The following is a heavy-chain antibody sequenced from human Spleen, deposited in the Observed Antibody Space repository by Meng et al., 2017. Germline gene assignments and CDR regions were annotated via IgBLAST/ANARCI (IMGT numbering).Heavy chain of an antibody. D-gene: IGHD3-22*01. V-gene: IGHV4-34*01. J-gene: IGHJ1*01. CDR2: VSHSGST. Sequence: QGQLPQWGAGLLRPSETLSLTCDFNGGSSSNYYWTWIRQPPGKGLEWIGEVSHSGSTSYNPSLKSRVTISVDTSKNQFSLKLSSVTAADTAVYYCAVVVTEEVSIVEHWGQGTLVTVSS. CDR3: AVVVTEEVSIVEH. CDR1: GGSSSNYY.